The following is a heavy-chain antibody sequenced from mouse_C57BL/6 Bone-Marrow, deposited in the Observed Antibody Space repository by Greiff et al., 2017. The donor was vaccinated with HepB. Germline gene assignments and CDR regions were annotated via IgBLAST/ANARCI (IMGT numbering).Heavy chain of an antibody. J-gene: IGHJ2*01. Sequence: EVKLQESGGGLVKPGGSLKLSCAASGFTFSDYGMHWVRQAPEKGLEWVAYISSGSSTIYYADTVKGRFTISRDNAKNTLFLQMTSLRSEDTAMYYCARTPDYGNYVSFDYWGQGTTLTVSS. D-gene: IGHD2-1*01. CDR2: ISSGSSTI. V-gene: IGHV5-17*01. CDR1: GFTFSDYG. CDR3: ARTPDYGNYVSFDY.